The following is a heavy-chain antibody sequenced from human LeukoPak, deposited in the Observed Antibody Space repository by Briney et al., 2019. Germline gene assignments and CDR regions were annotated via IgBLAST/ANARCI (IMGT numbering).Heavy chain of an antibody. CDR3: ARNLYDFWSGYYPFDY. D-gene: IGHD3-3*01. J-gene: IGHJ4*02. Sequence: GGSLRLSCAASGFTFSSYSMSWVRQAPGKGLEWVANIKQDGSEKYYVDSVKGRFTISRDNAKNSLYLQMNSLRAEDTAVYYCARNLYDFWSGYYPFDYWGQGTLVTVSS. CDR2: IKQDGSEK. V-gene: IGHV3-7*01. CDR1: GFTFSSYS.